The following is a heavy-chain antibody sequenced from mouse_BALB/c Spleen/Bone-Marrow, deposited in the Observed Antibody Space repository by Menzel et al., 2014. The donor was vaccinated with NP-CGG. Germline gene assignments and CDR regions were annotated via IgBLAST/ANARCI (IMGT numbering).Heavy chain of an antibody. J-gene: IGHJ4*01. CDR1: GYAFSSSW. V-gene: IGHV1-82*01. D-gene: IGHD2-3*01. CDR2: IYPGDGDT. CDR3: ARSDGYRDMDY. Sequence: QVQLQQSGPEQVKPGVSVKISCKASGYAFSSSWMNWVKQRPGQGLEWIGRIYPGDGDTKYNGKFKGKATLTADKSSRTAYMQLSSLTSVDSAVYFCARSDGYRDMDYWGQGTSVTVSS.